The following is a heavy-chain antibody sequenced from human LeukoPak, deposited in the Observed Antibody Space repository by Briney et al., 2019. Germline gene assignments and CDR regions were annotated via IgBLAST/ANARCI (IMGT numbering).Heavy chain of an antibody. Sequence: SETLSLTCLVSGASASSSHGNWIRHFPGKGLEWIGCLSYTGKTDYNPSLTGRVTISLGTSKNQVLLKLRSVTAADTALYYCSEGYFEPFDHWGQGILVTVSS. CDR2: LSYTGKT. CDR3: SEGYFEPFDH. J-gene: IGHJ4*02. V-gene: IGHV4-59*02. D-gene: IGHD2/OR15-2a*01. CDR1: GASASSSH.